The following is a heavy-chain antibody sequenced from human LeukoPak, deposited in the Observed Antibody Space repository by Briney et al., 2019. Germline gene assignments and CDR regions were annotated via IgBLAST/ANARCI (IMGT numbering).Heavy chain of an antibody. J-gene: IGHJ4*02. V-gene: IGHV5-51*01. Sequence: PGESLKISCKGSGYSFTSYWIGWVRQMPGKGLEWMGIVYPGDSDTRYSPSFQGQVTISADKSISTAYLQWGSLKASDTAMYYCARPTTSHWLYYFDYWGQGTLVTVSS. CDR1: GYSFTSYW. CDR3: ARPTTSHWLYYFDY. CDR2: VYPGDSDT. D-gene: IGHD1-26*01.